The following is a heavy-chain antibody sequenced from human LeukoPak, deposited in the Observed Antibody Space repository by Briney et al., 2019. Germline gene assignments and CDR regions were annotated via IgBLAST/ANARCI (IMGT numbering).Heavy chain of an antibody. V-gene: IGHV1-69*13. Sequence: SVKVSCKASGGTFKNYVFSWVRQAPGQGLEWTGGIIPIFGTANYAQKFQGRVTITADESTSTAYMELSSLRSGDTAVYYCASGGGRIAAAGRAFDPWGQGTLVTVSS. D-gene: IGHD6-13*01. J-gene: IGHJ5*02. CDR1: GGTFKNYV. CDR2: IIPIFGTA. CDR3: ASGGGRIAAAGRAFDP.